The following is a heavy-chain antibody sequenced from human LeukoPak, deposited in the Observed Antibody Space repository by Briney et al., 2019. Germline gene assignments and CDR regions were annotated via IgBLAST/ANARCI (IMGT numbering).Heavy chain of an antibody. CDR2: IIPIFGTA. CDR1: GGTFSGYA. J-gene: IGHJ4*02. Sequence: EASVKVSCKASGGTFSGYAMSWVRQAPGQGLEWMGGIIPIFGTANYAQKFQGRVTITTDESTSTAYMELSSLTSEDTAVYYCASEPVVVPAAQGNYWGQGTLVTVSS. D-gene: IGHD2-2*01. CDR3: ASEPVVVPAAQGNY. V-gene: IGHV1-69*05.